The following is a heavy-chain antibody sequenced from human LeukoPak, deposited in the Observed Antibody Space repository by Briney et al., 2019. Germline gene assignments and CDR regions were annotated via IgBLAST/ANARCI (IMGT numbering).Heavy chain of an antibody. J-gene: IGHJ5*02. CDR3: ARRSEVDTAMATFLIGYYTWFDP. CDR2: IYPGDSDT. CDR1: GYSFTSYW. D-gene: IGHD5-18*01. V-gene: IGHV5-51*01. Sequence: GESLKISCKGSGYSFTSYWIGWVRQMPGKGLEWMGIIYPGDSDTRYSPSFQGQVTISADKSISTAYLQWSSLKASDTAMYYCARRSEVDTAMATFLIGYYTWFDPWGQGTLVTVSS.